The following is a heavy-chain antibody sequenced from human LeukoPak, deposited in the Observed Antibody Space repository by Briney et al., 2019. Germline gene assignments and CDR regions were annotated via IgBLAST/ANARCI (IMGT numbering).Heavy chain of an antibody. Sequence: SETLSLTCVVSGYSIRNGDYWGWIRQSPGKGLERTASMYNSVSIHYNPSLKSRVTILVDTSKNEFSLKMRSVTAADTAVYYCARNSSSGFFDYWGQGTLATVSS. CDR3: ARNSSSGFFDY. CDR1: GYSIRNGDY. V-gene: IGHV4-38-2*01. J-gene: IGHJ4*02. CDR2: MYNSVSI. D-gene: IGHD6-6*01.